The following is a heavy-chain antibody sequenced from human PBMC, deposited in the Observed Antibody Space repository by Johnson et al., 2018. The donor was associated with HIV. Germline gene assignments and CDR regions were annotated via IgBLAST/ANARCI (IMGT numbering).Heavy chain of an antibody. CDR3: ARGGSRTTIFGVDINLGGFDI. CDR1: GFTFSSSG. CDR2: ISYDGSNK. J-gene: IGHJ3*02. Sequence: QVQLVESGGGVLQPAPSPRLSCAASGFTFSSSGMPWVRQAPGKGLAWVASISYDGSNKYSADSVKGRFTLSRDTSKNTLYLQMNSLRAGYTAVYYCARGGSRTTIFGVDINLGGFDIWGQGTRVTVSS. D-gene: IGHD3-3*01. V-gene: IGHV3-30*19.